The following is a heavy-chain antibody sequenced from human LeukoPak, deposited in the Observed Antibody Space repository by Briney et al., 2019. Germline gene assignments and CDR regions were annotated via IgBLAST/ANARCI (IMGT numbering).Heavy chain of an antibody. CDR1: GFTFSNAW. Sequence: GGSLRLSCAASGFTFSNAWMSWVRQAPGKGLEWVGRIKSKTDGGTTDYAAPVKGRFTISRDDSKNTLYLQMNSLKTEDTAVYYCTTSGGSYTFNAFDIWSQGTMVTVSS. CDR2: IKSKTDGGTT. CDR3: TTSGGSYTFNAFDI. J-gene: IGHJ3*02. V-gene: IGHV3-15*01. D-gene: IGHD1-26*01.